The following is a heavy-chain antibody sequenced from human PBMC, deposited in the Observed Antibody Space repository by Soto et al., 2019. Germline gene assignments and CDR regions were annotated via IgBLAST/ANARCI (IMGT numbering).Heavy chain of an antibody. CDR1: GFTFSNSE. CDR3: AASDFWSGYKYYFDY. V-gene: IGHV3-23*01. J-gene: IGHJ4*02. CDR2: ISGSGGST. Sequence: GGSLRLSCVGSGFTFSNSEINWVRQAPGKGLEWVSAISGSGGSTYYADSVKGRFTISRDNSKNTLYLQMNSLRAEDTAVYYCAASDFWSGYKYYFDYWGQGTLVTVSS. D-gene: IGHD3-3*01.